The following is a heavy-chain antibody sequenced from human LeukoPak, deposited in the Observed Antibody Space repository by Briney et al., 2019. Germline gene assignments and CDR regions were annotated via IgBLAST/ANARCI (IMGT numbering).Heavy chain of an antibody. V-gene: IGHV1-2*02. CDR1: GYTFTGYY. Sequence: ASVKVSCKASGYTFTGYYIHWVRQAPGQGLEWMGWINSNSGGTNYEQRLQGRVTLTRDTSTSTAYMEPSSLTYDDTAVYYCARDWAGFGSGWYDFWGQGTLVTVSS. CDR3: ARDWAGFGSGWYDF. D-gene: IGHD6-19*01. J-gene: IGHJ5*01. CDR2: INSNSGGT.